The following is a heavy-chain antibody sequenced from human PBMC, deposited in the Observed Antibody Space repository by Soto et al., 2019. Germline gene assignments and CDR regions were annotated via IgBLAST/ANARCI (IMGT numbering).Heavy chain of an antibody. CDR3: ARALEYYYDSSGFDY. D-gene: IGHD3-22*01. CDR1: GGSISSGGYS. Sequence: SETLSLTCAVSGGSISSGGYSWSWIRQPPGKGLEWIGYIYHSGSTYYNPSLKSRVTISVDRSKNQFSLKLSSVTAADTAVYYCARALEYYYDSSGFDYWGQGTLVTVSS. J-gene: IGHJ4*02. V-gene: IGHV4-30-2*01. CDR2: IYHSGST.